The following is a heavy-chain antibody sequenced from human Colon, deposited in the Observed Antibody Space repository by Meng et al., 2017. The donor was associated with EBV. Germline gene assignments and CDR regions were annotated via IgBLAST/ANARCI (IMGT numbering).Heavy chain of an antibody. CDR3: ARNYYFDY. CDR1: GGSINSGDYY. CDR2: IYYTGST. V-gene: IGHV4-30-4*01. J-gene: IGHJ4*02. Sequence: QWRLQGEGPGLVKPSQTLSLPCTVSGGSINSGDYYWSWIRQPPGKGLEWIGYIYYTGSTYYNPSLKSRVTISMDTSKNQFSLRLSSVTAADTAVYYCARNYYFDYWGQGTLVTVSS.